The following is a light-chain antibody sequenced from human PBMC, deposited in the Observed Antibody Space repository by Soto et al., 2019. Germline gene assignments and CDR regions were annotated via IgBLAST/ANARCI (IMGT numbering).Light chain of an antibody. Sequence: EIVLTQSPATLSLSPGERATLSCRASQSVSSNLAWYQQTPGQAPRLRIYGASTRATGIPARFSGSGSGTDFTLTISSLESEDFAVYYCQPYNNWPPETFGQGTKVEIK. V-gene: IGKV3-15*01. CDR2: GAS. CDR3: QPYNNWPPET. J-gene: IGKJ1*01. CDR1: QSVSSN.